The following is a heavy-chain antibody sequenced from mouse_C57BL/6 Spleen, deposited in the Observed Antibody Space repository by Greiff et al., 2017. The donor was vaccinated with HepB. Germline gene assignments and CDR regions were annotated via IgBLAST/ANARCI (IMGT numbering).Heavy chain of an antibody. V-gene: IGHV14-4*01. CDR3: NTYGNVAWFAY. D-gene: IGHD2-1*01. CDR2: IDPENGDT. CDR1: GFNIKDDY. J-gene: IGHJ3*01. Sequence: EVQLQQSGAELVRPGASVKLSCTASGFNIKDDYMHWVKQRPEQGLEWIGWIDPENGDTEYASKFQGKATITADTSSNTAYLQLSSLTSEDTAVYYCNTYGNVAWFAYWGQGTLVTVSA.